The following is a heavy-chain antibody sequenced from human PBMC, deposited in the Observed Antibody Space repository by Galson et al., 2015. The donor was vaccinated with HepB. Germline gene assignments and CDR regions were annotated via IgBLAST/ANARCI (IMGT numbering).Heavy chain of an antibody. CDR2: ISWNSGSI. CDR3: AKDFVHYYDSSGYPVGYFDY. J-gene: IGHJ4*02. V-gene: IGHV3-9*01. CDR1: GFTFDDYA. D-gene: IGHD3-22*01. Sequence: SLRLSCAASGFTFDDYAMHWVRQAPGKGLEWVSGISWNSGSIGYANSVKGRFTISRDNAKNSLYLQMNSLRAEDTALYYCAKDFVHYYDSSGYPVGYFDYWGQGTLVTVSS.